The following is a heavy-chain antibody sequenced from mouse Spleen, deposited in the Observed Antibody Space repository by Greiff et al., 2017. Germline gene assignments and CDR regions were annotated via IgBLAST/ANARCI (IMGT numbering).Heavy chain of an antibody. V-gene: IGHV5-16*01. CDR3: ARDNGGRAYWYFDV. CDR2: INYDGSST. D-gene: IGHD3-1*01. Sequence: EVKLVESEGGLVQPGSSMKLSCTASGFTFSDYYLAWVRQVPEKGLEWVANINYDGSSTYYLDSLKSRFIISRDNAKNILYLQMSSLKSEDTATYYCARDNGGRAYWYFDVWGTGTTVTVSS. J-gene: IGHJ1*03. CDR1: GFTFSDYY.